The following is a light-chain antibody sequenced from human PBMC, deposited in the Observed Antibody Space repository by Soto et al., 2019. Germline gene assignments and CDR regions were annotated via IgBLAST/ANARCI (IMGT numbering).Light chain of an antibody. Sequence: EVVLTQSPGTLSLSPGERATLSCNASQIVSRNYFAWYQQKPGQAPRLLISGASNSRATGIPDRFSGSGSGTDFTLTISRLEPEDFAVYYCQQYGSSPPLTFGGGTKVDIK. J-gene: IGKJ4*01. CDR1: QIVSRNY. CDR3: QQYGSSPPLT. V-gene: IGKV3-20*01. CDR2: GASN.